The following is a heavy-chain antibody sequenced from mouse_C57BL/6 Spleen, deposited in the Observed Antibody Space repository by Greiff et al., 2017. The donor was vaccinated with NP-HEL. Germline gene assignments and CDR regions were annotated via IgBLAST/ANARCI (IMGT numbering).Heavy chain of an antibody. J-gene: IGHJ1*03. V-gene: IGHV5-4*03. CDR3: ARRNYYGSSNWYFDV. CDR2: ISDGGSYT. D-gene: IGHD1-1*01. CDR1: GFTFSSYA. Sequence: EVKLVESGGGLVKPGGSLKLSCAASGFTFSSYAMSWVRQTPEKRLEWVATISDGGSYTYYPDNVKGRFPISRDNAKNNLYLQMSHLKSEDTAMYYCARRNYYGSSNWYFDVWGTGTTVTVSS.